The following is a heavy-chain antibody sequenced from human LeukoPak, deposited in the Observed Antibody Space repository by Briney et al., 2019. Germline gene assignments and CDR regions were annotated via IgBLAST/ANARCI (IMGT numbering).Heavy chain of an antibody. J-gene: IGHJ4*02. V-gene: IGHV6-1*01. D-gene: IGHD3-3*01. CDR2: TYYRSKWYN. Sequence: SQTLSLTCAISGDSVSSNSAARNWIRQSPSRGLEWLGRTYYRSKWYNDYAVSVKSRITINPDTSKNQFSLQLNSVTPEDTAVYYCAREGITIFGVVIVRRFDYWGQGTLVTVSS. CDR3: AREGITIFGVVIVRRFDY. CDR1: GDSVSSNSAA.